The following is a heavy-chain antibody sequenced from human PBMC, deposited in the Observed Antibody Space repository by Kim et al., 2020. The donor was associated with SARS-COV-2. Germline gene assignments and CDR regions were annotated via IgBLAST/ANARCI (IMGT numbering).Heavy chain of an antibody. CDR3: AGDYGSGSPFDY. J-gene: IGHJ4*02. Sequence: SETLSLTCTVSGGSISSYYWSWIRQPPGKGLEWIGYIYYSGSTNYNPSLKRRVTIPVDTSKNQFSLKLSSVTAADTTVYYCAGDYGSGSPFDYWGPGALVTVSS. CDR1: GGSISSYY. CDR2: IYYSGST. V-gene: IGHV4-59*13. D-gene: IGHD3-10*01.